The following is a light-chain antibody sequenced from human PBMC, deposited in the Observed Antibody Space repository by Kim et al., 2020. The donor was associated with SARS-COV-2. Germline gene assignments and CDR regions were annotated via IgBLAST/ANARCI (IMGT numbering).Light chain of an antibody. CDR1: SGSIASNY. V-gene: IGLV6-57*01. CDR2: EDN. J-gene: IGLJ3*02. Sequence: NFMLTQPHSVSESPGKTVTISCTRSSGSIASNYVQWYQQRPGSSPTTVIYEDNQRPSGVPDRISGSIDSSSNSASLTISGLKTEDEADYYCQSYDSSNQVFGGGTQLTVL. CDR3: QSYDSSNQV.